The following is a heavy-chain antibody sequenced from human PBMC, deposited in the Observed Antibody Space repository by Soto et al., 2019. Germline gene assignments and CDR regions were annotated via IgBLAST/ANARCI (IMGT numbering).Heavy chain of an antibody. CDR3: ATVHNTSRSFDY. V-gene: IGHV3-23*01. Sequence: EVQLLESGGGLVQPGGSLRLSCAASGFTFSINAMTWVRQAPGKGLEWVSTTGATGRTTYYSDSVKGRFTVSRDNSKNTLDLQMSNLRAEDTAVYYCATVHNTSRSFDYWGQGTLVTVSS. CDR2: TGATGRTT. CDR1: GFTFSINA. J-gene: IGHJ4*02. D-gene: IGHD1-20*01.